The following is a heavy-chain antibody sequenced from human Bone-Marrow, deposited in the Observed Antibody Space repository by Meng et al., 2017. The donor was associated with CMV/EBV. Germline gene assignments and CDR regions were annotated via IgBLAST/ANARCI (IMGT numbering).Heavy chain of an antibody. CDR1: GGSISSSSYY. J-gene: IGHJ5*02. CDR2: INHSGST. D-gene: IGHD3-3*01. V-gene: IGHV4-39*07. Sequence: SETLSLTCTVSGGSISSSSYYWGWIRQPPGKGLEWIGEINHSGSTNYNPSLKSRVTISVDTSKNQFSLKLSSVTAADTAVYYCARGLYYDFWSGYYLEGSGWFDPWGQGTLVTVSS. CDR3: ARGLYYDFWSGYYLEGSGWFDP.